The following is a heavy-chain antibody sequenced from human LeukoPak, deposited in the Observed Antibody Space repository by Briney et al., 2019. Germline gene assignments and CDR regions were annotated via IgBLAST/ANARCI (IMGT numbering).Heavy chain of an antibody. D-gene: IGHD3-10*01. Sequence: GGSLRLSCAASGFTFSSYDMHWVRQATGKGLEWVSAIGTAGDTYYPGSVKGRFTISRDYSKNTLYLQMNNLGADDTAVYYCARAGRGLGYYFDYWGQGALVTVSS. CDR1: GFTFSSYD. J-gene: IGHJ4*02. CDR3: ARAGRGLGYYFDY. V-gene: IGHV3-13*01. CDR2: IGTAGDT.